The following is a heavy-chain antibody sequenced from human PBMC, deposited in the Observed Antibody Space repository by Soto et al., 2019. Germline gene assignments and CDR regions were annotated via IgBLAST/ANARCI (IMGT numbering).Heavy chain of an antibody. Sequence: PGGSLRLSCAASGFTVSRNYVSWVRQAPGKGLAWVSLSYSGGTTDYADSVKGRFTISRDNSKNTLYLQMNSLRAEDTAIYFCVKDEGIEAMDVWGQGTTVTVSS. CDR2: SYSGGTT. V-gene: IGHV3-53*01. CDR3: VKDEGIEAMDV. CDR1: GFTVSRNY. J-gene: IGHJ6*02. D-gene: IGHD3-3*02.